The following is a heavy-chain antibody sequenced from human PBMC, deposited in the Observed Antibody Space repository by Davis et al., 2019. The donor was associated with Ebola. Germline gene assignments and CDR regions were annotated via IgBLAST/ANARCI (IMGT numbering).Heavy chain of an antibody. CDR3: ARAEKNDAFDI. J-gene: IGHJ3*02. V-gene: IGHV4-59*12. CDR1: GGSISSYY. CDR2: IYHSGST. Sequence: PSETLSLTCTVSGGSISSYYWSWIRQPPGKGLEWIGYIYHSGSTYYNPSLKSRVTISVDRSKNQFSLKLSSVTAADTAVYYCARAEKNDAFDIWGQGTMVTVSS.